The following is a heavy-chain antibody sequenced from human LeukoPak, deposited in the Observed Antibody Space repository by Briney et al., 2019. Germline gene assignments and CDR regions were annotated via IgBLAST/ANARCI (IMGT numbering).Heavy chain of an antibody. D-gene: IGHD3-10*01. CDR1: GGSISSGSYY. CDR2: IHYSGSA. V-gene: IGHV4-61*01. CDR3: ARGQWFRAF. Sequence: SETLSLTCIVSGGSISSGSYYWTWIRQPPGKGLEWIGEIHYSGSATYNPSLKSRVTISVDTSKNQFSLKMNSVTAADTAVYYCARGQWFRAFWSRGTPVTVSS. J-gene: IGHJ4*02.